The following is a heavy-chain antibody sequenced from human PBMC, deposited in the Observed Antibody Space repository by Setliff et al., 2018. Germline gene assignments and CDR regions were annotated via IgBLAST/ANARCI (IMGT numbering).Heavy chain of an antibody. J-gene: IGHJ5*02. CDR3: AKNGFGVVALGVNNWFDP. CDR2: ISSSSSYI. V-gene: IGHV3-21*04. CDR1: GFTFSSYS. D-gene: IGHD3-10*01. Sequence: PGGSLRLSCAASGFTFSSYSMNWVRQAPGKGLEWVSSISSSSSYIYYADSVKGRFTISRDNSKNTLYLQMNSLRAEDTAVYSCAKNGFGVVALGVNNWFDPWGQGTLVTVSS.